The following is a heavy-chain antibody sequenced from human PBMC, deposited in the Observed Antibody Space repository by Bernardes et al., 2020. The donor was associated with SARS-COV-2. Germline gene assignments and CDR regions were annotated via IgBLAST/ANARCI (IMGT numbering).Heavy chain of an antibody. CDR1: GYAFVTYG. CDR3: ARAGGVEGLGHYFDH. Sequence: ASVKVSCKASGYAFVTYGIGWVRQAPGQGPQLIGWITSYSPNIHYAQNFQGRVAMTTDTSTNTAYLQLNSLKSDDSAIYYCARAGGVEGLGHYFDHWGQGSPITVSS. CDR2: ITSYSPNI. V-gene: IGHV1-18*04. J-gene: IGHJ4*02. D-gene: IGHD6-19*01.